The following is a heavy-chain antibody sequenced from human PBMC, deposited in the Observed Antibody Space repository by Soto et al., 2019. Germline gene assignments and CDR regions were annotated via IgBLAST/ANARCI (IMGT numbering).Heavy chain of an antibody. D-gene: IGHD2-21*01. CDR1: GAALYSGDYY. Sequence: SDTLALTCSVSGAALYSGDYYWRWIHKVPGKGLEWIGHIYVTGAVDYNPSLRDRITISQDTSERQFSLNLRLVTAADTAVYYCARLRIATNNYKWFDPWGQGTLVTVSS. CDR3: ARLRIATNNYKWFDP. J-gene: IGHJ5*02. V-gene: IGHV4-30-4*02. CDR2: IYVTGAV.